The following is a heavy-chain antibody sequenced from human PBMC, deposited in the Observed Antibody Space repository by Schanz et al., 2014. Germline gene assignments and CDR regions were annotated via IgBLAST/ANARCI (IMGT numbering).Heavy chain of an antibody. CDR1: NYIFTKYY. V-gene: IGHV1-18*04. Sequence: QVQLVQSGAEVKKPGASVKLSCKASNYIFTKYYIHWVRQAPGQGLEWMGWISAYNGHTTYAQKFQGRVTMTTDTSTSTAYMELSSLRSEDTAVYYCARDGEAAAGCDYWGQGTLVTVSS. J-gene: IGHJ4*02. D-gene: IGHD6-13*01. CDR2: ISAYNGHT. CDR3: ARDGEAAAGCDY.